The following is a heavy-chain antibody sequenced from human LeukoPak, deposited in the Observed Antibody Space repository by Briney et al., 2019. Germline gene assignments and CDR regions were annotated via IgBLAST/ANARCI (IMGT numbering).Heavy chain of an antibody. J-gene: IGHJ5*02. CDR2: INPKSGAT. D-gene: IGHD2-21*02. CDR3: ARSVTYNWFDP. CDR1: GYVFINYY. Sequence: ASVKVSCKTSGYVFINYYIHWVRLAPGQGLQWMGWINPKSGATNYAQSFQGRVALTTDTSISTAFMELSNLRPDDTAIYFCARSVTYNWFDPWGQGTRVTVSS. V-gene: IGHV1-2*02.